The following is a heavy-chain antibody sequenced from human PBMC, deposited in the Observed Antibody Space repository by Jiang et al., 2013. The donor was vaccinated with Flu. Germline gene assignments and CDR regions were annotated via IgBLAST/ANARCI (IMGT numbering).Heavy chain of an antibody. CDR2: IDWDNDE. CDR3: ARTHFGESMGVWFDS. Sequence: KPTQTLTLTCTFSGFSLSTSGMCVGWTRQPPGKALEWLARIDWDNDEFYSPFLKTRLTISKDTSKNQVVLTMANMDPADTATYYCARTHFGESMGVWFDSWGQG. D-gene: IGHD3-10*01. V-gene: IGHV2-70*16. J-gene: IGHJ5*02. CDR1: GFSLSTSGMC.